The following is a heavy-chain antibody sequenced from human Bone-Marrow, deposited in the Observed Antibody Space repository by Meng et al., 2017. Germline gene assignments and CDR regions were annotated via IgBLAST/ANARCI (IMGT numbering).Heavy chain of an antibody. D-gene: IGHD2-2*01. Sequence: GESLKISCAASGFTFSSYAMHWVRQAPGKGLEYVSAIRSNGGSTYYANSVKGRFTISRNNSKNTLYLQMGGLRAEDMAVYYCARRTLTLGQYYFDYWGQG. CDR3: ARRTLTLGQYYFDY. V-gene: IGHV3-64*01. J-gene: IGHJ4*02. CDR1: GFTFSSYA. CDR2: IRSNGGST.